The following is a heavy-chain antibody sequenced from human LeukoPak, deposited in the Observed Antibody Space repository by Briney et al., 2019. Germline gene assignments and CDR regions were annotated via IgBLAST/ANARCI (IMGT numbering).Heavy chain of an antibody. CDR3: AREMAPHDAFDI. D-gene: IGHD5-12*01. Sequence: GRSLRLSCAASGFTFSSYAMHWVRQAPGKGLEWVAVISYDGSNKYYADSVKGRFTISRGNSKNTLYLQMNSLRAEDTAVYYCAREMAPHDAFDIWGQGTMVTVSS. CDR2: ISYDGSNK. CDR1: GFTFSSYA. J-gene: IGHJ3*02. V-gene: IGHV3-30-3*01.